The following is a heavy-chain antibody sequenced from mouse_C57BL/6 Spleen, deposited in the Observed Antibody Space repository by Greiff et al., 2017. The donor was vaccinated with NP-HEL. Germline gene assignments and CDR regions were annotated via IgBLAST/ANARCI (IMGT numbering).Heavy chain of an antibody. V-gene: IGHV5-9-1*02. CDR2: ISSGGDYI. Sequence: EVKLMESGEGLVKPGGSLKLSCAASGFTFSSYAMSWVRQTPEKRLEWVAYISSGGDYIYYADTVKGRFTISRDNARNTLYLQMSSLKSEDTAMYYCTRDNYYGSSPRWYFDVWGTGTTVTVSS. CDR1: GFTFSSYA. J-gene: IGHJ1*03. D-gene: IGHD1-1*01. CDR3: TRDNYYGSSPRWYFDV.